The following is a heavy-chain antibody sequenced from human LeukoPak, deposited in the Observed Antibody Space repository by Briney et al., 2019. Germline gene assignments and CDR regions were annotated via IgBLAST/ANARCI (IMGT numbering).Heavy chain of an antibody. J-gene: IGHJ4*02. CDR1: GFTFSDYY. V-gene: IGHV3-11*04. Sequence: KTGGSLRLSCAASGFTFSDYYMSWIRQAPGKGLEWVSYISSSGSTIYYADSVKGRFTISRDNAKNSLYLQMNSLRAEDTAVYYCARDQIDPLAYYDSSGYYFLGFDYWGQGTLVTVSS. CDR3: ARDQIDPLAYYDSSGYYFLGFDY. CDR2: ISSSGSTI. D-gene: IGHD3-22*01.